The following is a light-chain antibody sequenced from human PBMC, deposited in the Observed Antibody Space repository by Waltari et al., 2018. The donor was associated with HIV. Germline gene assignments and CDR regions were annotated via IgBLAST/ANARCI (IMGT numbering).Light chain of an antibody. CDR3: QQFETYYI. J-gene: IGKJ2*01. CDR2: LAS. CDR1: QNIGNF. Sequence: DIRMTQSPSTLSASIGDRVTITCRASQNIGNFLAWYQQKPGKAPKLLISLASSLERGVPSRFSGCGSGSDFTLTISGLQYEDFATYYCQQFETYYIFGQGTRLE. V-gene: IGKV1-5*03.